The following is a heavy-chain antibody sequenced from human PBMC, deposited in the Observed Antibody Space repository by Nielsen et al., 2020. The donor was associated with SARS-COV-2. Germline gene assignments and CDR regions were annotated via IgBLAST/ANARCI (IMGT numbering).Heavy chain of an antibody. J-gene: IGHJ3*02. CDR2: IFATGNT. D-gene: IGHD2-2*01. CDR1: GGSISSGGYY. CDR3: ARAPDIVLLPTAIPI. Sequence: SETLSLTCTVSGGSISSGGYYWSWIRQPAGQGLEWVGRIFATGNTNYNPSLKSRITISVDTSKNQLSLRLKFVTAADTAVYYCARAPDIVLLPTAIPIWGQGTMVPVSS. V-gene: IGHV4-61*02.